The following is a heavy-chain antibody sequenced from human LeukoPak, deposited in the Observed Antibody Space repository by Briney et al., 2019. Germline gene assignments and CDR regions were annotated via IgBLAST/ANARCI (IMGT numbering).Heavy chain of an antibody. CDR2: ISYDGSNK. J-gene: IGHJ1*01. CDR1: GTTFRNHD. D-gene: IGHD2-15*01. V-gene: IGHV3-30-3*02. CDR3: AKDGGGPVVQYFNY. Sequence: GGSLRLSCAVSGTTFRNHDMHWVRQAPGKGLEWVAVISYDGSNKYYADSVKGRFTISRDNSKNTLYLQMNSLRAEDTAVYYCAKDGGGPVVQYFNYWGHVSLVTIYS.